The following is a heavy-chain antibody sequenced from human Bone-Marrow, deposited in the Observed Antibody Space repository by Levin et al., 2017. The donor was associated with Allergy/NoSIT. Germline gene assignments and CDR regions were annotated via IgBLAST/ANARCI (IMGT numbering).Heavy chain of an antibody. Sequence: GESLKISCKTSGYSFTTYWIAWLRQMPGKGLDWMGIIYPGDSDTKYSPSFQGQVTISADKSISTAYLQWSSLKAADTAMYYCARRGAGDDDPMDYWGQGTLVTVSS. D-gene: IGHD2-21*02. V-gene: IGHV5-51*01. CDR3: ARRGAGDDDPMDY. CDR1: GYSFTTYW. J-gene: IGHJ4*02. CDR2: IYPGDSDT.